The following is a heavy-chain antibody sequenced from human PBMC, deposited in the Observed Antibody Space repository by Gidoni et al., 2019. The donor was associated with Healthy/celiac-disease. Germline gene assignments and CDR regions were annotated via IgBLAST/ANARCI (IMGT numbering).Heavy chain of an antibody. J-gene: IGHJ4*02. D-gene: IGHD3-9*01. CDR1: GGSFSGYY. Sequence: QVHLQQCGAGLLKPSETLSLTCAVSGGSFSGYYWSWIRQPPGKGLEWIGEINHSGSTNYNPSLKSRVNISVDTSKNQLALKLSSVTAADTAVYYCASTQYYDILTGYFPTFDYWGQGTLVTVSS. CDR2: INHSGST. CDR3: ASTQYYDILTGYFPTFDY. V-gene: IGHV4-34*01.